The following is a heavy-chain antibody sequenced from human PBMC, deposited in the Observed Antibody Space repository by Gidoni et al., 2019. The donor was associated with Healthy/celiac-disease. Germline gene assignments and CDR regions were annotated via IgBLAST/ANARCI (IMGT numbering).Heavy chain of an antibody. D-gene: IGHD6-6*01. CDR2: IYTSGST. Sequence: QVQLQESGPGLVKPSETLSLTCTVSGCSISSYYWSWIRQPAGKGLEWIGRIYTSGSTNYNPSLKSRVTMSVDTSKNQFSLKLSSVTAADTAVYYCASSSYSSSPYYYYYMDVWGKGTTVTVSS. V-gene: IGHV4-4*07. CDR1: GCSISSYY. CDR3: ASSSYSSSPYYYYYMDV. J-gene: IGHJ6*03.